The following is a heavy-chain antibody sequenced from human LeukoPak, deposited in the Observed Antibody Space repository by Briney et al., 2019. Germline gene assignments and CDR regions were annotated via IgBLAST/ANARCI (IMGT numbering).Heavy chain of an antibody. CDR2: INSGGSII. J-gene: IGHJ4*02. V-gene: IGHV3-48*03. CDR3: ASFDYGDNGYFDY. CDR1: GFTFSSYE. D-gene: IGHD4-17*01. Sequence: PGGSLRLSCAASGFTFSSYEMNWVRQAPGKGLEWVSFINSGGSIIFYADSVKGRFTISRDNAKKSLYLQMNSLRAEDTAFYYCASFDYGDNGYFDYWGQGTLVTVSS.